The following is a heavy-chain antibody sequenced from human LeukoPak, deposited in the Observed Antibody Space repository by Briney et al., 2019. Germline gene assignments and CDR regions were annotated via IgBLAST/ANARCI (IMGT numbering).Heavy chain of an antibody. CDR1: GDSISSSNW. V-gene: IGHV4-4*02. CDR3: ASRGWKTGYFDY. J-gene: IGHJ4*02. CDR2: IYHSGST. D-gene: IGHD6-19*01. Sequence: PSETLSLTCAVSGDSISSSNWWSWVRQPPGKGLEWIGEIYHSGSTNYNPSLKSRVTISVDKSKNQFSVKLSSVTAADTAVYYCASRGWKTGYFDYWGQGALVIVSS.